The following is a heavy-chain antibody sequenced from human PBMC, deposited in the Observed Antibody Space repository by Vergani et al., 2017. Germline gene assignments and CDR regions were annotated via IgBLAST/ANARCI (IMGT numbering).Heavy chain of an antibody. J-gene: IGHJ3*02. CDR3: ARDFAPTLLSNHAGGAFDI. D-gene: IGHD2/OR15-2a*01. V-gene: IGHV3-11*01. CDR2: ISSSGSTI. Sequence: QVQLVESGGGLVKPGGSLRLSCAASGFTFSDYYMSWIRQAPGKGLEWVSYISSSGSTIYYADSVKGRFTISRDNAKNSLYLQMNSLSAEDTAVYYCARDFAPTLLSNHAGGAFDIWGQGTMVTVSS. CDR1: GFTFSDYY.